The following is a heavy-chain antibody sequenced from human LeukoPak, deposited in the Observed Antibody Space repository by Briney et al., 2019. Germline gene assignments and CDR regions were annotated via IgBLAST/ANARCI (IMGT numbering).Heavy chain of an antibody. CDR2: INHSGST. CDR1: GGSFSGYY. D-gene: IGHD6-13*01. Sequence: PSETLSLTCAVYGGSFSGYYWSWIRQPPGKGLEWIGDINHSGSTNYNPSLKSRVTISVDTSKNQFSLKLSSVTAADTAVYYCARDAPGPPSSSQAFDYWGQGTLVTVSS. CDR3: ARDAPGPPSSSQAFDY. V-gene: IGHV4-34*01. J-gene: IGHJ4*02.